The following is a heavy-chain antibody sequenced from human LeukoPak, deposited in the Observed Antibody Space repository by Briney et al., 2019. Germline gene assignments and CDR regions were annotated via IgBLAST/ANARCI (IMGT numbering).Heavy chain of an antibody. V-gene: IGHV4-34*01. CDR1: GGSFSGYY. D-gene: IGHD2-15*01. J-gene: IGHJ4*02. CDR2: INHSGST. Sequence: KPSETLSLTCAVYGGSFSGYYWSWIRQPPGKGLEWIGEINHSGSTNYNPSLKSRVTISVDTSKNQFSLQLNSVTPEDTAIYYCARVVGGSPDYWGQGTLVTVSS. CDR3: ARVVGGSPDY.